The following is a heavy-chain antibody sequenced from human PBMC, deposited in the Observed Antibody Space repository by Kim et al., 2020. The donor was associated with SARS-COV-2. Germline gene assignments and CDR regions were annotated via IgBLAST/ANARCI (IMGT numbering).Heavy chain of an antibody. CDR2: INTDTGSP. CDR3: ARVVWGGYRYIAS. V-gene: IGHV7-4-1*02. J-gene: IGHJ5*02. D-gene: IGHD3-16*02. CDR1: GYTFTNLA. Sequence: ASVKVSCKASGYTFTNLAINWVRQAPGRGLEWMGWINTDTGSPTYAPDFTGRFVFSLDTSVSTAYLQIRSLEAEDTALYYCARVVWGGYRYIASWGQGTL.